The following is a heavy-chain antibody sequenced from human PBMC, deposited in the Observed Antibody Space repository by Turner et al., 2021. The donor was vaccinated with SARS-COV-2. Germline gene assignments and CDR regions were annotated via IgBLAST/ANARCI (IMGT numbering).Heavy chain of an antibody. CDR1: GFAFDNFG. V-gene: IGHV3-23*01. CDR3: AKRRYGSGSSLDY. D-gene: IGHD3-10*01. J-gene: IGHJ4*02. CDR2: INGDGRFK. Sequence: EVQLLESGGDLVQPGGSLRLSCVASGFAFDNFGMTWVRQAPGKGLEWVSSINGDGRFKYYADSVKGRVTISRDNSNSTLFLQMNSLRAEDTAVYYCAKRRYGSGSSLDYWGQGTLVIVSS.